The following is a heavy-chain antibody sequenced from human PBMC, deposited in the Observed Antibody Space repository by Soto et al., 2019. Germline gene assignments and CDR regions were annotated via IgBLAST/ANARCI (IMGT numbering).Heavy chain of an antibody. CDR2: INHSGST. CDR3: ARVNGGVVRTHFDY. V-gene: IGHV4-34*01. D-gene: IGHD2-15*01. J-gene: IGHJ4*02. CDR1: GGSFSGYY. Sequence: QVQLQQWGAGLLKPSETLSLTCAVYGGSFSGYYWSWIRQPPGKGLEWIGEINHSGSTNYIPSLKSRVTISVDTSKNQFSLKLSSVTAADTAVYYCARVNGGVVRTHFDYWGQGTLVTVSS.